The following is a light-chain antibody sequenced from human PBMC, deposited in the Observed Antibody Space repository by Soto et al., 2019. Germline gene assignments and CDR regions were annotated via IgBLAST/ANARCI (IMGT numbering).Light chain of an antibody. J-gene: IGKJ3*01. CDR3: QQYGTSPFT. CDR2: GAS. CDR1: ESVSSNY. Sequence: EIVLTQSPGTLSLSPGEGATLSCRASESVSSNYLAWYQQKPGQPPRLLIYGASSRATGIPDRFSGSGSGTDFTIIISRLETEDFAVFYCQQYGTSPFTFGPGTKVDIK. V-gene: IGKV3-20*01.